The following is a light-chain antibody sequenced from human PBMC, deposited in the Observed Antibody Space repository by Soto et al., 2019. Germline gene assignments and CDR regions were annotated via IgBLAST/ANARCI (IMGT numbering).Light chain of an antibody. CDR3: HQHDNLSQT. J-gene: IGKJ1*01. V-gene: IGKV3-11*01. CDR2: ATN. Sequence: VLTQSQDIVTSSRGERVTLSCRASQRVSPYLAWYQQKPGQAPRLLLFATNYRAPGIPDRFSRSGSGIEFTSAISTLQPEDIATYFCHQHDNLSQTFGPGTKVDIK. CDR1: QRVSPY.